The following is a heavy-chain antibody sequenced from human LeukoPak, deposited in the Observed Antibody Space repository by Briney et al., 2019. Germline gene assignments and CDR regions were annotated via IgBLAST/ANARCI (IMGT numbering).Heavy chain of an antibody. CDR3: ARASNVLRYFDWSSNWFDP. CDR1: GGSISSSSYY. J-gene: IGHJ5*02. Sequence: SETLSLTCTVSGGSISSSSYYWGWIRQPPGKGLEWIGSIYYSGSTYYNPSLKSRVTISVDTSKNQFSLKLSSVTAADTAVYYCARASNVLRYFDWSSNWFDPWGQGTLVTVSS. CDR2: IYYSGST. D-gene: IGHD3-9*01. V-gene: IGHV4-39*07.